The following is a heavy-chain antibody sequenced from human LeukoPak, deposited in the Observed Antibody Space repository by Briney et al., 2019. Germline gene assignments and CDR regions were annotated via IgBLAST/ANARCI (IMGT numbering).Heavy chain of an antibody. Sequence: GGSLRLSCAAPGFTFSSYGMHWVRQAPGKGLEWVAVIWYDGSNKYYADSVKGRFTISRDNSKNTLYLQMNSLRAEDTAVYYCARALWFGDDDAFDIWGQGTMVTVSS. D-gene: IGHD3-10*01. V-gene: IGHV3-33*01. J-gene: IGHJ3*02. CDR2: IWYDGSNK. CDR3: ARALWFGDDDAFDI. CDR1: GFTFSSYG.